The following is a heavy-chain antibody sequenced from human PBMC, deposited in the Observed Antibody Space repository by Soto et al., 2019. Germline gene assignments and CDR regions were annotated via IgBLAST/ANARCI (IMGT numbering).Heavy chain of an antibody. V-gene: IGHV4-34*01. J-gene: IGHJ6*02. CDR1: GGSFSGYY. CDR2: INHSGST. Sequence: SETLSLTCAVYGGSFSGYYWSWIRQPPGKGLEWIGEINHSGSTNYNPSLKSRVTISVDTSKNQFSLKLSSVTAADTAVYYCARGLIRYYDFWSGYSYGMDVWGQGTTVTVS. CDR3: ARGLIRYYDFWSGYSYGMDV. D-gene: IGHD3-3*01.